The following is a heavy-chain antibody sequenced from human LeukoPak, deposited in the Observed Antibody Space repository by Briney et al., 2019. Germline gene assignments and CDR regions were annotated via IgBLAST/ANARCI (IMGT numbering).Heavy chain of an antibody. J-gene: IGHJ4*02. CDR2: IYYSGTT. CDR3: ARLRFDFWSGYTHPYFDY. CDR1: GGSISSSSYS. Sequence: SETLSLTCSVSGGSISSSSYSWGWIRQPPGKGLEWIGSIYYSGTTYYNPSLKSRVTISVDTSKIQFSLKLSSVAASDTAVYFCARLRFDFWSGYTHPYFDYWGQGTLVTVSS. D-gene: IGHD3-3*01. V-gene: IGHV4-39*01.